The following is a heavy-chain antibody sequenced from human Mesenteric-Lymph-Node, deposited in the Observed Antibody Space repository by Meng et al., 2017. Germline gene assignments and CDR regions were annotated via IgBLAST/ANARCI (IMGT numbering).Heavy chain of an antibody. CDR2: MNPNSGNT. CDR1: GYTFTSYD. CDR3: ARDLVRDIVVVPAAIVYYYGMDV. V-gene: IGHV1-8*03. J-gene: IGHJ6*02. D-gene: IGHD2-2*02. Sequence: ASVKVSCKASGYTFTSYDINWVRQATGQGLEWMGWMNPNSGNTGYAQKFQGRVTITRNTSISTAYMELSRLRSDDTAVYYCARDLVRDIVVVPAAIVYYYGMDVCGQGTTVTVSS.